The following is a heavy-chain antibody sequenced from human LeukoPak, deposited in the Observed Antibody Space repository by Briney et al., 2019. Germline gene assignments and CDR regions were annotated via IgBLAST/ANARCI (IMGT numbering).Heavy chain of an antibody. CDR3: ARDLGGFGYCSGGSCYRSRLPGY. D-gene: IGHD2-15*01. J-gene: IGHJ4*02. Sequence: GGSLRLSCAASGFGFTSHAMSWVRQAPGKGLEWVSSISGSGGSPYYADSVKGRFTISRDNSKNTLYLQMSSLTAEDTAVYYCARDLGGFGYCSGGSCYRSRLPGYWGQGTLVTVSS. CDR2: ISGSGGSP. CDR1: GFGFTSHA. V-gene: IGHV3-23*01.